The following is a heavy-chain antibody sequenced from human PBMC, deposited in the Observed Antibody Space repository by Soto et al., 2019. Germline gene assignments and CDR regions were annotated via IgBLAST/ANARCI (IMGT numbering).Heavy chain of an antibody. CDR3: ARQTAEGIYTHRGAFGY. J-gene: IGHJ4*02. Sequence: SLRLSCAASGFAFTKYTMHLVRQAPGKGLEWMALISYDGSTKYSADSVKARFTISRDNSTDTLFLQMNRLRPEDTVVYYCARQTAEGIYTHRGAFGYWGQGTLVTVSS. V-gene: IGHV3-30-3*01. D-gene: IGHD1-26*01. CDR1: GFAFTKYT. CDR2: ISYDGSTK.